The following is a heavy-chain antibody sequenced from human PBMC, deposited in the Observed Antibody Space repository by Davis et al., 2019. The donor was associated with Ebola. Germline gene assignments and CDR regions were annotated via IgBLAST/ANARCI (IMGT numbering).Heavy chain of an antibody. CDR1: WDSFSSSG. J-gene: IGHJ4*02. CDR3: ARGWLRSGFDY. Sequence: HSQTLSLTCAISWDSFSSSGWNWIRQSPSRGLECLGRTYYTSKWLNHYAESVKSRITINPDTSKNQFSLQLSSVTPEDTAVYYCARGWLRSGFDYWGQGTLVIVSS. V-gene: IGHV6-1*01. D-gene: IGHD5-12*01. CDR2: TYYTSKWLN.